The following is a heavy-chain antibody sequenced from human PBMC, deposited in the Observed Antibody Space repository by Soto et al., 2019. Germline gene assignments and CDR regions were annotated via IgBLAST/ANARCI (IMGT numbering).Heavy chain of an antibody. D-gene: IGHD2-2*02. CDR2: IYYSGST. J-gene: IGHJ6*03. CDR1: CGSISSCGYY. CDR3: ARAVVVPAAITQNYYYYYMVV. Sequence: PSETLSVTCTVSCGSISSCGYYWSWIRQHPGKGLEWIGYIYYSGSTYYNPSLKSRVTISVDTSKNQFSLKLSSVTAADTAVYYCARAVVVPAAITQNYYYYYMVVWGKGTTVTVSS. V-gene: IGHV4-31*03.